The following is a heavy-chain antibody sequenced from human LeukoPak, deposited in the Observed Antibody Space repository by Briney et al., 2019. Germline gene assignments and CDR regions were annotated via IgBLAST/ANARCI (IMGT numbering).Heavy chain of an antibody. V-gene: IGHV3-23*01. J-gene: IGHJ2*01. CDR2: ISGSGGST. D-gene: IGHD2-21*02. CDR1: GFTFSSYA. CDR3: SKYPATYCGGDCYGYWYFEL. Sequence: PGGSLRLSCAASGFTFSSYAMSWVRQAPGKGLEWVSAISGSGGSTYYADSVKGRFTISRDNSKNTLYLQMNSLRAEDTAVYYCSKYPATYCGGDCYGYWYFELWGRGTLVTVSS.